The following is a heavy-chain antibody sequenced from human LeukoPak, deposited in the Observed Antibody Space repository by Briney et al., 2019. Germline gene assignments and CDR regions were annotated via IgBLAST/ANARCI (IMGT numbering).Heavy chain of an antibody. D-gene: IGHD2-15*01. V-gene: IGHV3-30*18. Sequence: AGSLTLSCAASGFTFSSYGKHWVRQPPGKGLEWVAVISYDGSNKYYPGSVKGRFTISRDNSKNTLYLQMNSLRAEDTAVYYCAKDLKEDIVVVVAATPDYWGQGTLVTVSS. CDR2: ISYDGSNK. CDR3: AKDLKEDIVVVVAATPDY. J-gene: IGHJ4*02. CDR1: GFTFSSYG.